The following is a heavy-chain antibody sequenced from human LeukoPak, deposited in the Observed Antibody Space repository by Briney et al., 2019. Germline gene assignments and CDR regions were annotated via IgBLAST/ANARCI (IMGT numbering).Heavy chain of an antibody. D-gene: IGHD5-18*01. CDR3: AKGLKTAVGPYMGYHYYMDV. CDR2: INDRGTGT. V-gene: IGHV3-23*01. Sequence: PGGSLRLSCAASGFTFNNYALSWVRQAPGKGLEWVSTINDRGTGTYYADSVKGRFTISRDNSKNTLSLQMNSLRAEDTAVYYCAKGLKTAVGPYMGYHYYMDVWGKGTTVTVSS. CDR1: GFTFNNYA. J-gene: IGHJ6*03.